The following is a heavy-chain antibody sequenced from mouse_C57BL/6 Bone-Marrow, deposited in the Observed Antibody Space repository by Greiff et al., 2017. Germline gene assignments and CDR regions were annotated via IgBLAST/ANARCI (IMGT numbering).Heavy chain of an antibody. CDR2: IDPSDSYT. CDR3: ASSNYYGSSHWYFDV. V-gene: IGHV1-69*01. Sequence: QVQLQQPGAELVMPGASVKLSCKASGYTFTSYWMHWVKQRPGQGLEWIGEIDPSDSYTNYNQKFKGKSTLTVDKSSSTAYLQLSSLPSEDSAVYYCASSNYYGSSHWYFDVWGTGTTVTVSS. CDR1: GYTFTSYW. J-gene: IGHJ1*03. D-gene: IGHD1-1*01.